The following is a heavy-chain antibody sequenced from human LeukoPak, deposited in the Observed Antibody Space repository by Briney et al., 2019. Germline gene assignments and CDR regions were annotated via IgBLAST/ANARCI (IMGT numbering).Heavy chain of an antibody. D-gene: IGHD3-22*01. J-gene: IGHJ6*03. Sequence: SETLSLTCTVPGGSIISNYWSWIRQSAGTGLEWIGRIYGSGITDYNPSLKSRVTMSLDTSRKQFSLRLTSVTAADTAVYYCARLKFYDSTGYSPGYYMDVWGKGTTVSVFS. CDR2: IYGSGIT. V-gene: IGHV4-4*07. CDR1: GGSIISNY. CDR3: ARLKFYDSTGYSPGYYMDV.